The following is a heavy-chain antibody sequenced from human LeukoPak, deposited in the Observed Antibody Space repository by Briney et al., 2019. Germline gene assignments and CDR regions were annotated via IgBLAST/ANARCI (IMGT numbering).Heavy chain of an antibody. Sequence: GGSLRLSCAASGITVSRNHMSWVRQAPGKGLEWVSVIYSGGETYYAESVKGRFTIYRDNSKSTPYLQMNSLRDEDTAVYYCARDQCTSASCYSNWGQGTLVTVSS. D-gene: IGHD2-2*02. CDR3: ARDQCTSASCYSN. V-gene: IGHV3-66*02. CDR2: IYSGGET. J-gene: IGHJ1*01. CDR1: GITVSRNH.